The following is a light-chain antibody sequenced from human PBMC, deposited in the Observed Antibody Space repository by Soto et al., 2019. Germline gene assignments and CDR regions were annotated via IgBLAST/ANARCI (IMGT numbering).Light chain of an antibody. CDR1: QSLLHSNGYNY. J-gene: IGKJ1*01. V-gene: IGKV2-28*01. Sequence: DIVMTQSPLSLPVSAGEPASISCRSSQSLLHSNGYNYLDWYLQKPGQSPQLLIYLGSNRASGVPDRFSGSGSGTDFTLKISRAEAEDVGVYYCMQALQAPRTFGHGTKVEIK. CDR2: LGS. CDR3: MQALQAPRT.